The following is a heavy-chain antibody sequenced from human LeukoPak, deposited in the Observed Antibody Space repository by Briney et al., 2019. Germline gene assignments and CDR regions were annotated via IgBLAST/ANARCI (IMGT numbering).Heavy chain of an antibody. CDR2: IHYSGST. Sequence: SETLSLTCTVSGGSISSYYWSWIRQPPGKGLEWIGYIHYSGSTNYNPSLKSRVTISVDTSKNQFSLKLSSVTAADTAVYYRARSIAAAGINYWGQGTLVTVSS. D-gene: IGHD6-13*01. CDR3: ARSIAAAGINY. CDR1: GGSISSYY. V-gene: IGHV4-59*01. J-gene: IGHJ4*02.